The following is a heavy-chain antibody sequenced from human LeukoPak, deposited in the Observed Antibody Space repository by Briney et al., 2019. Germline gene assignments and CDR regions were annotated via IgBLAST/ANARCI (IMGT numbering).Heavy chain of an antibody. CDR1: GFTFSSYS. V-gene: IGHV3-21*01. D-gene: IGHD3-22*01. J-gene: IGHJ4*02. CDR2: ISSSSSYI. Sequence: GGSLRLSCAASGFTFSSYSMNWVRQAPGEGLEWVSSISSSSSYIYYADSVKGRFTISRDNAKNSLYLQMNSLRAEDTAVYYCASTPDPYDSSGSDYWGQGTLVTVSS. CDR3: ASTPDPYDSSGSDY.